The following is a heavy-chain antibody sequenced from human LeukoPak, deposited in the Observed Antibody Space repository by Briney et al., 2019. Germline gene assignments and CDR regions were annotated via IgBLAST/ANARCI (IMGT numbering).Heavy chain of an antibody. CDR1: GYTFTSYA. Sequence: SVKVSCKASGYTFTSYAISWVRQAPGHGLEWMGGIIPIFGTANYAQKFQGRVTITADESTSTAYMELSSLRSEDTAVYYCARDSPRFDYGMDVWGQGTTVTVSS. V-gene: IGHV1-69*13. CDR2: IIPIFGTA. J-gene: IGHJ6*02. CDR3: ARDSPRFDYGMDV. D-gene: IGHD3-3*01.